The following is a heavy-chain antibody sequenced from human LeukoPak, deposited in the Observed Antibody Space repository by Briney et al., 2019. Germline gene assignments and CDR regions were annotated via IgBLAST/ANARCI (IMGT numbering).Heavy chain of an antibody. CDR3: ARVYGYYDSSGYYSGGYFDY. Sequence: GGSLRLSCAASGFTFSSYAMNWVRQAPGKGLEWVSSISSSSSYIYYADSVKGRFTISRDNAKNSLHLQMNSLRAEDTAVYYCARVYGYYDSSGYYSGGYFDYWGQGTLVTVSS. V-gene: IGHV3-21*01. CDR1: GFTFSSYA. J-gene: IGHJ4*02. D-gene: IGHD3-22*01. CDR2: ISSSSSYI.